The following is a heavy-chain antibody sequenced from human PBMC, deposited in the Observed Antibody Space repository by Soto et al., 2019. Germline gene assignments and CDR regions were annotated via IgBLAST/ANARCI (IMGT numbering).Heavy chain of an antibody. J-gene: IGHJ4*02. D-gene: IGHD6-13*01. CDR1: VCTEIRNY. Sequence: SYAGCVCTEIRNYVGSFHQAPGKGLEWVSVIYIGGSADYADSVKGRFTIPRDNPKNTLYLQMNSLRADDTAVYYSPRGSSSWYAGLDYSGQGTLVSVSS. V-gene: IGHV3-66*01. CDR2: IYIGGSA. CDR3: PRGSSSWYAGLDY.